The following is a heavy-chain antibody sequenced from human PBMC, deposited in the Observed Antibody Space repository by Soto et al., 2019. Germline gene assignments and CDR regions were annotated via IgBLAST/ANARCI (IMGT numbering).Heavy chain of an antibody. J-gene: IGHJ3*02. V-gene: IGHV3-33*01. D-gene: IGHD1-26*01. CDR1: GFTFSSYG. CDR3: ASPVGADAFDI. Sequence: GGSLRLSCAASGFTFSSYGMHWVRQAPGKGLEWVAVIWYDGSNKYYADSVKGRFTISRDNSKNTLYLQMNSLRAEDTAVYYCASPVGADAFDIWGQGTMVTVSS. CDR2: IWYDGSNK.